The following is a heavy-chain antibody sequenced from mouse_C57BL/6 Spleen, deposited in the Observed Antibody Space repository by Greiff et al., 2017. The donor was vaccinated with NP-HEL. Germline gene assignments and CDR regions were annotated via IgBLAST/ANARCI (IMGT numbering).Heavy chain of an antibody. J-gene: IGHJ4*01. CDR1: GYTFTSYW. V-gene: IGHV1-74*01. CDR2: IHPSDSDT. Sequence: QVQLKQPGAELVKPGASVKVSCKASGYTFTSYWMHWVKQRPGQGLEWIGRIHPSDSDTNYNQKFKGKATLTVDKSSSTAYMQLSSLTSEDSAVYYCATPGAYYAMDYWGQGTSVTVSS. CDR3: ATPGAYYAMDY.